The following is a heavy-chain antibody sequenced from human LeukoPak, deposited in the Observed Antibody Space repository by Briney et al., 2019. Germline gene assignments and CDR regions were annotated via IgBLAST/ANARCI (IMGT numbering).Heavy chain of an antibody. D-gene: IGHD1-1*01. V-gene: IGHV4-59*08. CDR1: GGSISSNY. J-gene: IGHJ6*01. Sequence: SETLSLTCTVSGGSISSNYWRWIRQSPGKGLEWIGYIYYRGSTDYNPSLKSRVTISVDTSNNQFFLKLSYVTAADTAVYYCAGQEYDGVNYYYYGFDVWGQGTTVTVSS. CDR2: IYYRGST. CDR3: AGQEYDGVNYYYYGFDV.